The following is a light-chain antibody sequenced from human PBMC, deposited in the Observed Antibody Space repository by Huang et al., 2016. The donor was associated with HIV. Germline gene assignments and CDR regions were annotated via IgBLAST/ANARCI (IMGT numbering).Light chain of an antibody. CDR2: KAS. Sequence: DIQMTQSPSTLSASIGDRVTITCRASQGISSWLAWYQQKPGKAPELLLSKASSLETGVPSRFSGSGSGTEFTLTISSLQPDDFATYYCHQYNSYPLTFGGGTKVEIK. CDR3: HQYNSYPLT. CDR1: QGISSW. V-gene: IGKV1-5*03. J-gene: IGKJ4*01.